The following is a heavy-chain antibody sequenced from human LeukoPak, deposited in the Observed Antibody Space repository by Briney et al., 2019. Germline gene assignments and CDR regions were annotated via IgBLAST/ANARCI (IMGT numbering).Heavy chain of an antibody. CDR2: IYHSGST. CDR3: ARDLNGEDY. Sequence: SETLSLTCTVSGYSISSGYYWGWIRQPPGKGLEWIGSIYHSGSTYYNPSLKSRVTISVDTSKNQFSPKLSSVTAADTAVYYCARDLNGEDYWGQGTLVTVSS. V-gene: IGHV4-38-2*02. CDR1: GYSISSGYY. J-gene: IGHJ4*02.